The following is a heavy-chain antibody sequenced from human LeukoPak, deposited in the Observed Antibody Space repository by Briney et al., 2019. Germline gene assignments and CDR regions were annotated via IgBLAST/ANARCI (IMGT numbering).Heavy chain of an antibody. J-gene: IGHJ5*02. CDR1: GYTFTSYG. Sequence: ASVKVSCKASGYTFTSYGISWVRQAPGQGLEWMGWISAYNGNTNYAQKLQGRVTMTTDTSTSTAYMELRSLRSDDTAAYYCARDPPYSSGRNNWFDPWGQGTLVTVSS. D-gene: IGHD6-19*01. CDR3: ARDPPYSSGRNNWFDP. V-gene: IGHV1-18*01. CDR2: ISAYNGNT.